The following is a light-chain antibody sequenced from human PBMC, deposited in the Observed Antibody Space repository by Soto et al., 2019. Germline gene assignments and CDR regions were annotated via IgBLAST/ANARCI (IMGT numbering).Light chain of an antibody. Sequence: QSALTQPASVSGSPGQSITISCTGTSSDVGAYNYVSWYQQHPGKAPKLMIYDVTNRPSGVSNRFSASKSGYTASLTISGLQAEDEADYYCSSYTTSSTYGFGTGTKVTVL. CDR1: SSDVGAYNY. CDR2: DVT. J-gene: IGLJ1*01. CDR3: SSYTTSSTYG. V-gene: IGLV2-14*03.